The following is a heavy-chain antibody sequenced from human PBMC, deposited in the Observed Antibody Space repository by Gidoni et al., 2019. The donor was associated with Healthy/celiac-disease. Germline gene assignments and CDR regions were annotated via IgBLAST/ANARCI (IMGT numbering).Heavy chain of an antibody. Sequence: QVQLQESGPGLVKPSQTLSLTCTVSGGSISSGSYYWSWIRQPAGKGLEWIGRIYTSGSTNYNPSLKSRVTISVDTSKNQFSLKLSSVTAADTAVYYCARGPTEYSSGWYGDYWGQGTLVTVSS. CDR2: IYTSGST. V-gene: IGHV4-61*02. CDR1: GGSISSGSYY. CDR3: ARGPTEYSSGWYGDY. J-gene: IGHJ4*02. D-gene: IGHD6-19*01.